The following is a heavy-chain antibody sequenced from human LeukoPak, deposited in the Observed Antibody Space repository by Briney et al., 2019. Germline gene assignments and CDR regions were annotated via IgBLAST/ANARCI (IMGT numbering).Heavy chain of an antibody. CDR2: IYYSGST. V-gene: IGHV4-39*01. CDR1: GGSISSSSYY. CDR3: ARREEWGADGY. Sequence: SETLSLTCTVSGGSISSSSYYWGWIRQPPGKGLEWIGSIYYSGSTYYNPSLKSRVTISVDTSKNQFSLKLSSVTAADTAVYYCARREEWGADGYWGQGTLVTVSS. D-gene: IGHD1-26*01. J-gene: IGHJ4*02.